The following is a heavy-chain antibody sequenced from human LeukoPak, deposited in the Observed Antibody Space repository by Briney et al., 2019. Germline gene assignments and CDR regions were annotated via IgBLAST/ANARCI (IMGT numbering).Heavy chain of an antibody. CDR2: INPNSGGT. CDR1: GYTFTGYY. Sequence: GASVKVSCKASGYTFTGYYMHWVRQAPGQGLEWMGWINPNSGGTNYAQKFQGRVTMTRDTSISTAYMELSRLRSDDTAVYYCARDSYGGSSIFDYWGQGTLVTVSS. V-gene: IGHV1-2*02. CDR3: ARDSYGGSSIFDY. J-gene: IGHJ4*02. D-gene: IGHD1-26*01.